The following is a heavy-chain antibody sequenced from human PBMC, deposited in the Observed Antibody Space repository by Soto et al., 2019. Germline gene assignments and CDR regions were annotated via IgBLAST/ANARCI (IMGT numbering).Heavy chain of an antibody. J-gene: IGHJ4*02. CDR3: ARDVAPRPGPFFDY. Sequence: GGSLRLSCAASGCTFNNHGMIWVRQARGRGLEWVATSSGDTSGTNYAASVRGRFTVSRDNSRDTLSLQMSGLRAEDSALHSSARDVAPRPGPFFDYWGQGNLVTVSS. V-gene: IGHV3-23*01. CDR1: GCTFNNHG. CDR2: SSGDTSGT.